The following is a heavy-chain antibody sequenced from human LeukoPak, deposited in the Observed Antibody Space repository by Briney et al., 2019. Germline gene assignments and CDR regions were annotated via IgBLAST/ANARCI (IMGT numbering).Heavy chain of an antibody. Sequence: ASVKVSCKASGYIFTNYAFSWVRQAPGQGLEWMGWVSAYNGNINYARKFQGRVTMTTDTSTSTAYMELRSLRSDDTAVYYCVRGKNVDTAMVADYWGQGTLVTVSS. J-gene: IGHJ4*02. CDR2: VSAYNGNI. D-gene: IGHD5-18*01. CDR3: VRGKNVDTAMVADY. V-gene: IGHV1-18*01. CDR1: GYIFTNYA.